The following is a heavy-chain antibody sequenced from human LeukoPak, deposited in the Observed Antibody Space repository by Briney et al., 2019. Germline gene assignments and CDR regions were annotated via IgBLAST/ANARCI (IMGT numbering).Heavy chain of an antibody. J-gene: IGHJ6*02. CDR2: INHNGNVN. CDR1: AFIFSGHW. Sequence: PGGSLRLSCDGSAFIFSGHWMNWVRQTPGKGLEWVASINHNGNVNYYVDSVKGRFTISRDNAKNSLYLQMSNLRAEDTAVYFCARGGGLDVWGQGATVTVSS. CDR3: ARGGGLDV. D-gene: IGHD3-16*01. V-gene: IGHV3-7*03.